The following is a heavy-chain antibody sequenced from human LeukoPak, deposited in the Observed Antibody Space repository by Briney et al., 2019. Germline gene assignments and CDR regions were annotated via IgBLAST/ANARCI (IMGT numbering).Heavy chain of an antibody. J-gene: IGHJ4*02. D-gene: IGHD6-19*01. Sequence: GGSLRLSCAASGFTFSSYWMSWVRQAPGKGLEGVANIKQDGSEKYYVDSVKGRFTISRDNAKNSLYLKMNSLRAEDTAVYYCASPSDSSGWYFDYWGQGTLVTVSS. CDR2: IKQDGSEK. CDR1: GFTFSSYW. V-gene: IGHV3-7*05. CDR3: ASPSDSSGWYFDY.